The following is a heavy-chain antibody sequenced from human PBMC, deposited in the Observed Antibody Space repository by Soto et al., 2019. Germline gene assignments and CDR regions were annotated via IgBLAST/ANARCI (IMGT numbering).Heavy chain of an antibody. CDR2: ISGYNGNT. V-gene: IGHV1-18*01. CDR1: GYTFTNYG. D-gene: IGHD3-10*01. Sequence: QVQLVQSGAEVKKPGASVKVSCKASGYTFTNYGITWVRQAPGQGLEWMGWISGYNGNTKNAQRLQGRVTMTTDTXTXKXXMELRSLRSYDTAVYYCARGVGSGSYYNQYNWFDPWGQGTLVTVSS. J-gene: IGHJ5*02. CDR3: ARGVGSGSYYNQYNWFDP.